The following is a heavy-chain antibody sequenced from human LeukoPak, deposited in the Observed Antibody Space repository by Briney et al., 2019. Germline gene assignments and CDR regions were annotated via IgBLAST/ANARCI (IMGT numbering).Heavy chain of an antibody. Sequence: ASEKVSCKASGYTFTTYDINWVRQAPGQGLEWMAWMNPNSDNAGYAQKFQGRVTLTRNTSISTVYMELSSLISEDTAVYYCTREVANYYDSTALGAFDMWGQGTMVTVSS. V-gene: IGHV1-8*01. J-gene: IGHJ3*02. CDR3: TREVANYYDSTALGAFDM. CDR2: MNPNSDNA. CDR1: GYTFTTYD. D-gene: IGHD3-22*01.